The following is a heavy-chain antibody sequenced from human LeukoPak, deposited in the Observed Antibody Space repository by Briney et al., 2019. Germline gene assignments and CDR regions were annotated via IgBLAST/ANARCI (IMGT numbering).Heavy chain of an antibody. J-gene: IGHJ4*02. CDR1: DVSISSNY. Sequence: SETLSLTCTVSDVSISSNYWTWIRQPAGKGLEWIGRISISASTNYNPSLKSRVSMSVDTSKNRFSLKLRSVTAADTAVYYCARGVVDTYYYDSSGYYYLDYWGQGALVTVSS. V-gene: IGHV4-4*07. CDR2: ISISAST. CDR3: ARGVVDTYYYDSSGYYYLDY. D-gene: IGHD3-22*01.